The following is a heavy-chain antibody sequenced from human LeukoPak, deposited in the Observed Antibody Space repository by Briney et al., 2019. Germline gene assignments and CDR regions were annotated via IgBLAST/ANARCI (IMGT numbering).Heavy chain of an antibody. CDR2: IYHSGST. V-gene: IGHV4-38-2*02. D-gene: IGHD2/OR15-2a*01. J-gene: IGHJ4*02. Sequence: SETLSLTCTVSGYSISSGYYWGWIRQPPGKGLEWIGSIYHSGSTYYNPSLKSRVTISVDTSKNQFSLKLSSVTAADTAVYYCAREPFTFLDYWGQGTLVTVSS. CDR3: AREPFTFLDY. CDR1: GYSISSGYY.